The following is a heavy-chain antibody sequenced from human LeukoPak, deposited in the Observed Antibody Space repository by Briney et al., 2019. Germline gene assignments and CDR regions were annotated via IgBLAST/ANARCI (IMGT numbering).Heavy chain of an antibody. D-gene: IGHD3-22*01. Sequence: ASVKVSCKASVYTFTSYVIYWGRQATRQGLECMGWMNPNSGNTDNAQKFQGRVTMTRDTSISTACMWLSTVRAAGTTVYYCAREAHYYDSSGYQNCFDPWGQGTLVTVSS. CDR1: VYTFTSYV. V-gene: IGHV1-8*01. J-gene: IGHJ5*02. CDR2: MNPNSGNT. CDR3: AREAHYYDSSGYQNCFDP.